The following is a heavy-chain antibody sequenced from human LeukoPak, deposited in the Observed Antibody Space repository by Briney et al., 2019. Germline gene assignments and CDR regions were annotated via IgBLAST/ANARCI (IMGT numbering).Heavy chain of an antibody. CDR2: ISYDGSKK. CDR1: GFTFSTYG. J-gene: IGHJ3*02. CDR3: AKGRQRRMTLNLLDI. D-gene: IGHD2-15*01. Sequence: PGGSLRLSCAASGFTFSTYGMHWVRQAPGKGLEWVSLISYDGSKKYYADSVKGRFTISRDNSESTLYLQMNSLRAEDTAVYYCAKGRQRRMTLNLLDIGGEGTVVTVS. V-gene: IGHV3-30*18.